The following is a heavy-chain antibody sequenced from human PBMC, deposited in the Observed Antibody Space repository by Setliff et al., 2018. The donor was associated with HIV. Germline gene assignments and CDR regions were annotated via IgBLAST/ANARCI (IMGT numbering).Heavy chain of an antibody. J-gene: IGHJ6*02. CDR1: GFTFGDYA. Sequence: GGSLRLSCTASGFTFGDYAMSWVRQAPGKGLEWVAAISYDGSNKYYADSVKGRFTISRDKSKNTLYLQMNSLRVEDTAVYYCARDLAGTPYYYYGMDVWGQGTTVTVSS. CDR2: ISYDGSNK. V-gene: IGHV3-30-3*01. D-gene: IGHD3-10*01. CDR3: ARDLAGTPYYYYGMDV.